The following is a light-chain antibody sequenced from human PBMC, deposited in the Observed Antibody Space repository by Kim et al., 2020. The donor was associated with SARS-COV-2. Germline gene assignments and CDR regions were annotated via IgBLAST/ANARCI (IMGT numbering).Light chain of an antibody. CDR1: QSVTTS. J-gene: IGKJ1*01. V-gene: IGKV3-11*01. CDR3: QQYSDWPQT. Sequence: ETVLTQSPVTLSLSPGEGATLSCRASQSVTTSIAWYQQRRGQPPRLLVYGVSNRATGIPARFSGSGSGSDFTLTICSLEPEDFAVYFCQQYSDWPQTFGRETDVDIK. CDR2: GVS.